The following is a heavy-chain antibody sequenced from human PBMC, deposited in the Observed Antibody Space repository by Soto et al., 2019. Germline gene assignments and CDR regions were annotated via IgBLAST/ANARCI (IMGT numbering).Heavy chain of an antibody. J-gene: IGHJ4*02. CDR1: GGSINSYW. D-gene: IGHD3-10*01. CDR3: ARDIGSDAYGAGY. V-gene: IGHV4-4*07. CDR2: VYSSGTA. Sequence: SETLSLTCSVSGGSINSYWWSWIRQPAGKGMEWIGRVYSSGTADYNPSLNSRATMSVDTSKNHFSLKLSSVTAADTAVYYCARDIGSDAYGAGYWGQGIQVTVPS.